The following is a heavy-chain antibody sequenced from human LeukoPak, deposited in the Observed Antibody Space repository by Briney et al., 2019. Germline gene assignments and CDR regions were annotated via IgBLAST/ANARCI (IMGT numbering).Heavy chain of an antibody. CDR2: ISSDGRDT. J-gene: IGHJ4*02. V-gene: IGHV3-74*01. Sequence: GGSLRLSCAASGFIFGGYWMHWVRQAPGEGLVWVSRISSDGRDTNYADSVKGRFTISRDNAKNTLFLQMNSLRVEDTAVYYCGLIGGYAGYWGQGTPVTVSS. CDR1: GFIFGGYW. CDR3: GLIGGYAGY. D-gene: IGHD5-12*01.